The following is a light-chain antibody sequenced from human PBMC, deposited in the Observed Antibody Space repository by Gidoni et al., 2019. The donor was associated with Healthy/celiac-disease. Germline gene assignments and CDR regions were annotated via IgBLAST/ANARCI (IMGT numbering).Light chain of an antibody. CDR2: AAS. J-gene: IGKJ3*01. CDR1: QGIRNA. CDR3: LQDYNYPPT. Sequence: AIQMTQSPSSLSASVGDSVTITCRASQGIRNALGWYQQKPGKAPKLLIYAASSLQSGVPSRFSGSGSCTDFTLTISSLQPEDFATYYCLQDYNYPPTFGPGTKVDIK. V-gene: IGKV1-6*01.